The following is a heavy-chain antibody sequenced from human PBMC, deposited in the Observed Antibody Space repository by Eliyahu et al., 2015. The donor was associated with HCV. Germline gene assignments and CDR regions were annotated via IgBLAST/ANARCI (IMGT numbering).Heavy chain of an antibody. D-gene: IGHD1-26*01. Sequence: EVQLVESGGGLVQPGGSLRLSCXASGFTFSSYWMHWVRQAPGKGLVWVSRINSXGSSTSYADSVKGRFTISRDNAKNTLYLQMNSLRAEDTAVYYCARELHGGSYPEAFDIWGQGTMVTVSS. CDR3: ARELHGGSYPEAFDI. CDR2: INSXGSST. CDR1: GFTFSSYW. J-gene: IGHJ3*02. V-gene: IGHV3-74*01.